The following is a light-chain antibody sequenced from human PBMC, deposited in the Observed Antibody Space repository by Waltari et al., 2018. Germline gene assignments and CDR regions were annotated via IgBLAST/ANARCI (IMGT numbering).Light chain of an antibody. CDR3: QQSHALPPWT. CDR2: GAS. Sequence: EIVVTQSPATLSVSPGDRAILTCRTSQTLNNTLAWFQQKPGQSPRLLIYGASARASGVPARFSGSGSGTEFTLTITSLQSEDFAVYYCQQSHALPPWTFGQGTRLDLK. V-gene: IGKV3-15*01. CDR1: QTLNNT. J-gene: IGKJ1*01.